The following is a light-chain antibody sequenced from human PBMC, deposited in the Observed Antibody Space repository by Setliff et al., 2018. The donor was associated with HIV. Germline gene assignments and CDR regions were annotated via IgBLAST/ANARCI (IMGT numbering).Light chain of an antibody. J-gene: IGLJ1*01. CDR3: SSYAITNTLP. CDR1: SRDVGGYNY. Sequence: QSVLTQPASVYGSPGQSITISCTGTSRDVGGYNYVSWYQQHPGKAPKLILYEVRNRPSGVSNRFSGSKSGNTASLTISGLQTEDEAEYYCSSYAITNTLPFGTGTKVTVL. V-gene: IGLV2-14*01. CDR2: EVR.